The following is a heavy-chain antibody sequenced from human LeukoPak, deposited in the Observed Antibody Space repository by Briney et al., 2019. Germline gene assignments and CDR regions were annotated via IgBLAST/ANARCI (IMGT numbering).Heavy chain of an antibody. CDR2: ISGSGSST. V-gene: IGHV3-23*01. CDR1: GFTFSSYA. J-gene: IGHJ4*02. Sequence: GGSLRLSCAASGFTFSSYAMSWVRQAPGKGLEWVSAISGSGSSTYYADSVKGRFTISRDNSKNTLYLQMNSLRAEDTAVYYCAKVPEVVVDRSGYPDWWGQGTLVTVSS. D-gene: IGHD3-22*01. CDR3: AKVPEVVVDRSGYPDW.